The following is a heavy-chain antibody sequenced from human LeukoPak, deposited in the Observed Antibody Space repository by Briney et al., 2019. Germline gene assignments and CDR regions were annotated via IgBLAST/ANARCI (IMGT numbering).Heavy chain of an antibody. J-gene: IGHJ4*02. D-gene: IGHD5-12*01. CDR3: AKKVRGPSHPLDF. CDR2: INPEKRDT. CDR1: GYTFTGYV. Sequence: ASVKVSCKASGYTFTGYVIHWVRQAPGQGLEWMGWINPEKRDTGYAHKFQGRVTMTSDTSISTAYMELSSLRSDDTAVYYCAKKVRGPSHPLDFWGQGTLVTVSS. V-gene: IGHV1-2*02.